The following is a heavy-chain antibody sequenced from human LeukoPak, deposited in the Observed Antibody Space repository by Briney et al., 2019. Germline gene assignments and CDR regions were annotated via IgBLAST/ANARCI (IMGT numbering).Heavy chain of an antibody. J-gene: IGHJ3*02. D-gene: IGHD3-22*01. CDR3: ARELGVGVIGDAFDI. CDR2: MSSDGTTK. Sequence: PGRSLRLSCALSEFTLTFRSSGMHWVRQAPGKGLEWVAGMSSDGTTKNYADSVKGRFTISRDNSKNTLYLQMNSLRAEDTAVYYCARELGVGVIGDAFDIWGQGTMVTVSS. V-gene: IGHV3-30*12. CDR1: EFTLTFRSSG.